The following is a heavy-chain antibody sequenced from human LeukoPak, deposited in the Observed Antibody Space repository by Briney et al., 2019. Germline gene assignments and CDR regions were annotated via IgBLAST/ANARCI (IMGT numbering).Heavy chain of an antibody. CDR2: INPNSGDT. CDR1: GYTFTGYY. CDR3: ARKSTVRRTSEFDY. Sequence: GASVRVSCKASGYTFTGYYMNWVRQAPEQGLEWLGWINPNSGDTKYAQKFLGRVTMTSDTSINTGYMALSSLTSDDTAVYYCARKSTVRRTSEFDYWGQGSLVTVSS. V-gene: IGHV1-2*02. D-gene: IGHD3-10*02. J-gene: IGHJ4*02.